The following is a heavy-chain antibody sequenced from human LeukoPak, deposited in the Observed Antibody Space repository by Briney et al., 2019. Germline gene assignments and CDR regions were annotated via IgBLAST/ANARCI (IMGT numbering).Heavy chain of an antibody. CDR3: ARLHGDYGIY. CDR1: GDSISSYY. CDR2: IYTTGST. D-gene: IGHD4-17*01. J-gene: IGHJ4*02. Sequence: PSETLSLTCTVSGDSISSYYWSWIRQPAGKGLEWIGQIYTTGSTKYNPSLQSRVTMSVDTSKNQFSLKLRSVTAADTAVYYCARLHGDYGIYWGQGALVTVSS. V-gene: IGHV4-4*07.